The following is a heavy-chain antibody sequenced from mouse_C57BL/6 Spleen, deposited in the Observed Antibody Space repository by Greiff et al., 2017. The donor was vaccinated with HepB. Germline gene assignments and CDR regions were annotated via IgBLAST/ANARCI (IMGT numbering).Heavy chain of an antibody. D-gene: IGHD2-1*01. CDR1: GYSFTDYN. Sequence: RVEPGASVKISCKASGYSFTDYNMNWVKQSNGKSLEWIGVINPNYGTTSHNQKFKGKATMTVDQSSSTAYMQLNSLASEDSAVYYCARRGVYYGNYDAMDYWGQGTSVTVSS. CDR2: INPNYGTT. J-gene: IGHJ4*01. CDR3: ARRGVYYGNYDAMDY. V-gene: IGHV1-39*01.